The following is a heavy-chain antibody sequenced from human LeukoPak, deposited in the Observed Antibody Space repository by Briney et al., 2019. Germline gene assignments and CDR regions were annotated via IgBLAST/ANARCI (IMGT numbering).Heavy chain of an antibody. CDR2: ISGNGGTS. CDR3: AKRGGHYYYSAYYMDV. J-gene: IGHJ6*03. D-gene: IGHD3-16*01. CDR1: GFTFSTYA. V-gene: IGHV3-23*01. Sequence: GGSLRLSCAASGFTFSTYAMSWVRRAPGKGLEWVSAISGNGGTSYTADSVKGRFTISRYNSRNTLYLQMDSLRAEDTAVYYCAKRGGHYYYSAYYMDVWGKGTTVTVSS.